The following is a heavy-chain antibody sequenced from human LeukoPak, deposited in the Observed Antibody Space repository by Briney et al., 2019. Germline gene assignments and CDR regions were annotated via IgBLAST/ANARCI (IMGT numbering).Heavy chain of an antibody. J-gene: IGHJ4*02. Sequence: SETLSLTCTVSGGSISSYYWSWIRQPPGKGLEWIGYIYYSGGTNYNPSLKSRVTISVDTSKNQFSLKLSSVTAADTAVYYCAREGGGSTTGFDYWGQGTLVTVSS. D-gene: IGHD1-1*01. CDR3: AREGGGSTTGFDY. V-gene: IGHV4-59*12. CDR2: IYYSGGT. CDR1: GGSISSYY.